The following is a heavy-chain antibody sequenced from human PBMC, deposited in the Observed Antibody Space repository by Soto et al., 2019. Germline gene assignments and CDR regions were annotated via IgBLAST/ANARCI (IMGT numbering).Heavy chain of an antibody. CDR1: GYTFTTYT. V-gene: IGHV1-3*01. CDR2: INAGNANT. Sequence: ASVKVSCKASGYTFTTYTMHWVRQAPGQRLEWMGWINAGNANTKYSQKFQGRVTITRDTSASTAYMELSSLRSQDTAVYYCAGGDWTFDYWGQGTLVTV. CDR3: AGGDWTFDY. J-gene: IGHJ4*02. D-gene: IGHD1-1*01.